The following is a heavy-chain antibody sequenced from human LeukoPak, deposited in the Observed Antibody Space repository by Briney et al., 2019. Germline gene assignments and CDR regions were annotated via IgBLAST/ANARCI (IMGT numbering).Heavy chain of an antibody. J-gene: IGHJ4*02. D-gene: IGHD2-21*02. Sequence: GGSLRLSCAASGFSFRSYVMSWVRQAPGKGLEWVSTLRGSGESTYYADSVKGRFTISRDNSKNILFLHMNSLRAEDTAVYYCARSWVTGYGTVLDYWGQGTLVTVSS. CDR1: GFSFRSYV. CDR3: ARSWVTGYGTVLDY. V-gene: IGHV3-23*01. CDR2: LRGSGEST.